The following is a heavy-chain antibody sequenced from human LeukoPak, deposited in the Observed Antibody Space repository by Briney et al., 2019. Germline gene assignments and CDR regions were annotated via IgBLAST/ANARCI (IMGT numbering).Heavy chain of an antibody. D-gene: IGHD5-12*01. CDR2: ISNSGGST. J-gene: IGHJ4*02. CDR3: AAGRSGYDQFDY. Sequence: GGSLRLSCAASGFTFSSYVMSWVRQAPGKGLEWVSGISNSGGSTYYADSVKCRFTISRDSSKNTLYLQMNSLRAEDTAVYYCAAGRSGYDQFDYWGQGTLVTVSS. CDR1: GFTFSSYV. V-gene: IGHV3-23*01.